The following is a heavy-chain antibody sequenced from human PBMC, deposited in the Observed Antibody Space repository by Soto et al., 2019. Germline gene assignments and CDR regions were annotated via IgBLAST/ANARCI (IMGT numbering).Heavy chain of an antibody. CDR3: ARDRCSSTSCYFYMLKQNYYYYYMDV. D-gene: IGHD2-2*01. CDR2: IIPILGIA. J-gene: IGHJ6*03. V-gene: IGHV1-69*08. Sequence: QVQLVQSGAEVKKPGSSVKVSCKASGGTFSSYTISWVRQAPEQGLEWMGRIIPILGIANYAQKFQGRVTITADKSTSTAYMELSSLRSEDTAVYYCARDRCSSTSCYFYMLKQNYYYYYMDVWGKGTTVTVSS. CDR1: GGTFSSYT.